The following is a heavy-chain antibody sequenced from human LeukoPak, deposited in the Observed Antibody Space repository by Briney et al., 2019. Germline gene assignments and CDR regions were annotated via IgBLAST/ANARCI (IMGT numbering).Heavy chain of an antibody. CDR2: IYPGDSDT. CDR3: ARGEYHYDSSGYYYPFDH. J-gene: IGHJ4*02. D-gene: IGHD3-22*01. Sequence: PGESLKISCKGSGNSFTSYWIGWVRQMPGKGLEWMGIIYPGDSDTRYSPSFQGQVTISADKSISTAYLQWSSLKASDTAMYYCARGEYHYDSSGYYYPFDHWGQGTLVTVSS. CDR1: GNSFTSYW. V-gene: IGHV5-51*01.